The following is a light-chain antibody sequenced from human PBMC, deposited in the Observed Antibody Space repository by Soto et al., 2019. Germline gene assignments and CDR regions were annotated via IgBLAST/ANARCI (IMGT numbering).Light chain of an antibody. CDR2: EVS. Sequence: QSALTQPPSASGSPGQSVTLSCTGTSSDVGGYNYVSWYQQHPGKAPKLIIYEVSKRPSGVPDRFSGSKSGNTASLTVSGLQAEDEAEFYCSSYAGSNNLLFGGGTQLTVL. V-gene: IGLV2-8*01. CDR1: SSDVGGYNY. CDR3: SSYAGSNNLL. J-gene: IGLJ2*01.